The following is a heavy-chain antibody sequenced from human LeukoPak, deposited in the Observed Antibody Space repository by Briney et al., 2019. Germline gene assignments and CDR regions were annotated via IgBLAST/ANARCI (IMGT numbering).Heavy chain of an antibody. CDR3: AKVAEVGATGYYYYMDV. CDR1: GFTFSSYG. V-gene: IGHV3-23*01. Sequence: GGSLRLSCAASGFTFSSYGMSWVRQAPGKGLEWVSAISGSGGSTYYADSVKGRFTISRDNSKNTLYLQMNSLRAEDTAVYYCAKVAEVGATGYYYYMDVWGKGTTVTISS. J-gene: IGHJ6*03. D-gene: IGHD1-26*01. CDR2: ISGSGGST.